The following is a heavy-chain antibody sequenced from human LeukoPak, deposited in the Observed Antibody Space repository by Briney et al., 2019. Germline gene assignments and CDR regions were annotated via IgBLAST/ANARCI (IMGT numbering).Heavy chain of an antibody. V-gene: IGHV3-66*01. CDR1: GFTVSSNY. Sequence: GGSLRLSCAASGFTVSSNYMSWVRQAPGKGLEWVSVIYSGGDTFHADSVKGRFTLSRDNSKNILYLQMNSLRAEDTAVYYCTRDPDGWGQGTLVTVSS. CDR3: TRDPDG. J-gene: IGHJ4*02. CDR2: IYSGGDT.